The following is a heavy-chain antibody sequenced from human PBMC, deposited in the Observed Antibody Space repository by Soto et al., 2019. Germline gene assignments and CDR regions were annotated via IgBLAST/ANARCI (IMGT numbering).Heavy chain of an antibody. CDR3: ARLRIAAPGNPGP. D-gene: IGHD6-13*01. CDR1: GYSFTTDW. V-gene: IGHV5-10-1*01. Sequence: PGESLKISCKGSGYSFTTDWISWVRQMPGKGLEWMGRIDPSDSYTNYSPSFQGHVTISVDKSIGTAYLQWSSLKASDTAMYYCARLRIAAPGNPGPWGQGTLVTVSS. J-gene: IGHJ5*02. CDR2: IDPSDSYT.